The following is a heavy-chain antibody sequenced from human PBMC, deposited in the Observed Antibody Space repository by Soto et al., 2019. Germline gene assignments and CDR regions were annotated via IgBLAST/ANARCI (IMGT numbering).Heavy chain of an antibody. CDR2: ISWNSGSI. J-gene: IGHJ4*02. V-gene: IGHV3-9*01. D-gene: IGHD6-13*01. CDR3: ARGKYSSSWYELDY. Sequence: GGSLRLSCAASGFTFDDYAMHWVRQAPGKGLEWVSGISWNSGSIGYADSVKGRFTISRDNAKNSLYLQMNSLRAEDTAVYYCARGKYSSSWYELDYWGQGTLVTVSS. CDR1: GFTFDDYA.